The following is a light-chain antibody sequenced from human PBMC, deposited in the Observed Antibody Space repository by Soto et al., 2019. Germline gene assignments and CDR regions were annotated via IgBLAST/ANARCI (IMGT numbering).Light chain of an antibody. CDR1: ATDVGAYNY. CDR3: ASWDDSLNGWV. J-gene: IGLJ3*02. Sequence: QSALTQPASVSGSPGQSITISCTGTATDVGAYNYVSWYQQHPGRAPKLIIYAVTDRPSGVADRFSGSKSGDMASLAISGLQSEDEADYYCASWDDSLNGWVFGGGTKLTVL. V-gene: IGLV2-14*01. CDR2: AVT.